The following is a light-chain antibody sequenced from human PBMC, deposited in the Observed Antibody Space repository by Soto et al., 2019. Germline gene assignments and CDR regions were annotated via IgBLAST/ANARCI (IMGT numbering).Light chain of an antibody. CDR1: QSVSNNY. V-gene: IGKV3-11*01. J-gene: IGKJ5*01. CDR3: QHRMNWPLT. CDR2: NAS. Sequence: EIVLTQSPGTLSLSPGERATLSCRASQSVSNNYLAWYQQKPGQAPRLLIYNASNRATGVPVRFSGSGSGTDFTLTISSLEPEDFAVYYCQHRMNWPLTFGQGTRLEIK.